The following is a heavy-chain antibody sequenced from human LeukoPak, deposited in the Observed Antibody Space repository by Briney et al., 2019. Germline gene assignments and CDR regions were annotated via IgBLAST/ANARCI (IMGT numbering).Heavy chain of an antibody. CDR3: ARGHSSGWFSSFDY. Sequence: PSETLSLTCTVSGGSISSGGYYWSWIRQHPGKGLEWIGYIYYSGSTYYNPSLKSRVTISVDTSKNQFSLKLSSVTAADTAVYYCARGHSSGWFSSFDYWGQGTLVTVSA. CDR1: GGSISSGGYY. V-gene: IGHV4-31*03. J-gene: IGHJ4*02. D-gene: IGHD6-19*01. CDR2: IYYSGST.